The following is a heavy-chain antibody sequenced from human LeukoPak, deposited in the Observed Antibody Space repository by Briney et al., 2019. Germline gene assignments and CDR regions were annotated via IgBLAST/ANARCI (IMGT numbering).Heavy chain of an antibody. CDR3: CRSNYIDY. V-gene: IGHV3-30*03. Sequence: GGSLRLSCAASGFTFSSYGMHWVRQAPGKGLEWVAVISYDGSNKYYADSVKGRFTISRDNSKNTLYLQTNSLRAEDTAVYYCCRSNYIDYWGQGTLVTVSS. CDR2: ISYDGSNK. D-gene: IGHD2-2*01. CDR1: GFTFSSYG. J-gene: IGHJ4*02.